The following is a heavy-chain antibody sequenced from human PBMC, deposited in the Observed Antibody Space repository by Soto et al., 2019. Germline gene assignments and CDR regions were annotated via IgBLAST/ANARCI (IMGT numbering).Heavy chain of an antibody. J-gene: IGHJ4*02. V-gene: IGHV3-66*01. CDR2: IYSGSNT. Sequence: EVQLVESGGALVQPGRSLRLSCAASGLLVSSNYMSWVRQAPGKGLEWVSVIYSGSNTHYADSVKGRFTISRDNSKNTLYLQMDSLRAEDPAVYYCARAYRVEGAYGAGAFFDYWGQGNLVTGSS. CDR3: ARAYRVEGAYGAGAFFDY. CDR1: GLLVSSNY. D-gene: IGHD1-26*01.